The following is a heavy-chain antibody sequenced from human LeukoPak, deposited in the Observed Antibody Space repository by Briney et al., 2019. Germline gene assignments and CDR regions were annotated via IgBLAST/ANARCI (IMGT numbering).Heavy chain of an antibody. D-gene: IGHD3-22*01. J-gene: IGHJ4*02. V-gene: IGHV3-21*01. Sequence: GGSLRLSCVASGYTFSSFSINWVHQAPGKGLEWVSSISVRSNYIYYADSVRDRFSISRDDARNSLYLQMDSLRGDDTAVYYCARLRRNSDSSGYYYYYDYWGQGTLVTVSS. CDR3: ARLRRNSDSSGYYYYYDY. CDR1: GYTFSSFS. CDR2: ISVRSNYI.